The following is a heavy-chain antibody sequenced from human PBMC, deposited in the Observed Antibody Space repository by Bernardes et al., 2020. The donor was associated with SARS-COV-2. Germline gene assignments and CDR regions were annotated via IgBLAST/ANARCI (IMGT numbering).Heavy chain of an antibody. Sequence: GGSLRLSCAASGFTFNNAWMTWVRQAPGRGLEWVGRIKSRADGGTAAYNTPVRDRFTISRDDSKTTLYLQMNSLKTEDTAVYYCSTRNGDYRNSYWGQGTLVTVSS. D-gene: IGHD4-17*01. J-gene: IGHJ4*02. CDR2: IKSRADGGTA. CDR1: GFTFNNAW. V-gene: IGHV3-15*01. CDR3: STRNGDYRNSY.